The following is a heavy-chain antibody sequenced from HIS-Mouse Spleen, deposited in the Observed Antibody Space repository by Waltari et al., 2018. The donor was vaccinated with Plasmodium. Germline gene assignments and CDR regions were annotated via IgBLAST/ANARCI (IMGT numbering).Heavy chain of an antibody. D-gene: IGHD1-1*01. CDR2: IWYDGSNK. V-gene: IGHV3-33*06. CDR1: GFTFRSYG. Sequence: QVQLVESGGGVVQPGRSLRLSCAASGFTFRSYGMHWVRQAPGKGREWVAVIWYDGSNKYYADSVKGRFTISRDNSKNTLYLQMNSLRAEDTAVYYCAKEEGNWNDDDAFDIWGQGTMVTVSS. J-gene: IGHJ3*02. CDR3: AKEEGNWNDDDAFDI.